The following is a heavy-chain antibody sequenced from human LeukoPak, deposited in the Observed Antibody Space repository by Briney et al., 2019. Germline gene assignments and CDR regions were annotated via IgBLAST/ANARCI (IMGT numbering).Heavy chain of an antibody. CDR3: AKDWNYDSRGLNYFDH. Sequence: GGSLRLSCAASGFTFRSYAMSWVRQAPGKGLEWVSGISPSGGSTYYADSVKGRFTISRDNSKNTLYLQMNSLRAEDTAVYYCAKDWNYDSRGLNYFDHWGQGTLVTVSS. CDR1: GFTFRSYA. CDR2: ISPSGGST. V-gene: IGHV3-23*01. J-gene: IGHJ4*02. D-gene: IGHD3-22*01.